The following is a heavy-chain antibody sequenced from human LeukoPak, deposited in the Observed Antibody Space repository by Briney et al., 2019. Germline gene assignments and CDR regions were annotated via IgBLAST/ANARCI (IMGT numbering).Heavy chain of an antibody. J-gene: IGHJ3*02. V-gene: IGHV4-4*07. CDR2: IYTSGST. CDR3: ASDPTEVHYDFWSGYYTGHDAFDI. D-gene: IGHD3-3*01. Sequence: SETLSLTCTVSGGSISSYYWSWIRQPAGKGLEWIGRIYTSGSTNYNPSLKSRVTMSVDTSKNQFSLKLSSVTAADTAVYYCASDPTEVHYDFWSGYYTGHDAFDIWGQGTMVTVSS. CDR1: GGSISSYY.